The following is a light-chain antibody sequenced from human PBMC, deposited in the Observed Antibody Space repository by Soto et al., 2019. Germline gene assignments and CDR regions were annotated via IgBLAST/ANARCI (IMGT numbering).Light chain of an antibody. CDR1: SSDVGSYNL. Sequence: QSALTQPASVSGSPGQSITISCTGTSSDVGSYNLVSWYQQHPGKAPKLMIYEGSKRTSGVSNRFSGSKSGNTASLTISGLQAEDEADYYCCSYAGSSTGWVFGGGTKLTVL. J-gene: IGLJ3*02. V-gene: IGLV2-23*01. CDR2: EGS. CDR3: CSYAGSSTGWV.